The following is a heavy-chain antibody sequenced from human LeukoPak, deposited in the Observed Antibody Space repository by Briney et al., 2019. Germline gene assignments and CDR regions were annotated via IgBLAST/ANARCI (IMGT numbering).Heavy chain of an antibody. D-gene: IGHD3-10*01. V-gene: IGHV1-18*01. CDR2: ISAYNGNT. Sequence: ASVKVSCKASGYTFTSYGISWVRQAPGQGLEWMGWISAYNGNTNYAQELQGRVTMTTDTSTSTVYMELSSLRSEDTAVYYCARVSGDREFDYWGQGTLVTVSS. J-gene: IGHJ4*02. CDR1: GYTFTSYG. CDR3: ARVSGDREFDY.